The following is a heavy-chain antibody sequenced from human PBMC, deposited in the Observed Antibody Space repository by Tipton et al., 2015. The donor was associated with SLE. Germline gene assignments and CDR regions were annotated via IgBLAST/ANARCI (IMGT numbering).Heavy chain of an antibody. Sequence: TLSLTCTVSGGSISSRSYFWSWMRQPPGKGLEWIGSVFNNGDSYYSPSLKSRVIISVDMSKNQFSLNLRSVTAADTAVYYCARGKISWAIFVVRNYFDSWGQGTLVTVSS. V-gene: IGHV4-39*02. J-gene: IGHJ4*02. CDR3: ARGKISWAIFVVRNYFDS. D-gene: IGHD2-21*01. CDR2: VFNNGDS. CDR1: GGSISSRSYF.